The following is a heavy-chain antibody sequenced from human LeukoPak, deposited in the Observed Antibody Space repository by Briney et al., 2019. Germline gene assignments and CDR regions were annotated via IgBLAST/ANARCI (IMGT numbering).Heavy chain of an antibody. CDR2: INPNSGGT. D-gene: IGHD6-6*01. J-gene: IGHJ5*02. Sequence: ASVKVSCKASGYTFTGYYMHWVRQAPGQGLEWMGWINPNSGGTNYAQKFQGWVTMTRDTSISTAYMELSRLRSDDTAVYYCARGRYSLAARRVSVNWFDPWGQGTLVTVSS. V-gene: IGHV1-2*04. CDR1: GYTFTGYY. CDR3: ARGRYSLAARRVSVNWFDP.